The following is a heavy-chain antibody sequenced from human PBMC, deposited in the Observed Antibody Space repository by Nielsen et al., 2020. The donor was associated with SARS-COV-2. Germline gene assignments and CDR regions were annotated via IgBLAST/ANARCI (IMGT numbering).Heavy chain of an antibody. V-gene: IGHV1-69*13. D-gene: IGHD3-10*01. J-gene: IGHJ6*02. CDR1: GGTFSSYA. CDR3: ARDLGFGEFLYDMDV. CDR2: IIPIFGTA. Sequence: SVKVSCKASGGTFSSYAISWVRQAPGQGLEWMGGIIPIFGTANYAQKFQGRVTITADESTSTAYMELSSLRSEDTAVYYCARDLGFGEFLYDMDVWGQGTTVTVSS.